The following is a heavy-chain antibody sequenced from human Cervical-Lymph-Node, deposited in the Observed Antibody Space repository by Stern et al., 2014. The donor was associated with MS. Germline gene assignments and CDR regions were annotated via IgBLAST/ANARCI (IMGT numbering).Heavy chain of an antibody. CDR3: ARGAELDAFDI. V-gene: IGHV3-48*01. D-gene: IGHD1-7*01. Sequence: EVQLLESGGGLVQPGGSLRLSCAASGFTFSGYSMNWVRQAPGKGLEWVSYISGSSSTIYYADSVKGRFTISRDNAKNSLYLQMNSLRAEDTAVYYCARGAELDAFDIWGQGTMVTVSS. CDR1: GFTFSGYS. J-gene: IGHJ3*02. CDR2: ISGSSSTI.